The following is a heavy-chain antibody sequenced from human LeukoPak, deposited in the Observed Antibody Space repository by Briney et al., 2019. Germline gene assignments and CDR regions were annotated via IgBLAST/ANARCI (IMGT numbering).Heavy chain of an antibody. J-gene: IGHJ4*02. CDR2: ISGGDGTT. CDR1: GFTFSNSA. Sequence: GGSLRLSCAASGFTFSNSAMNWVRQAPGRGLEWVSGISGGDGTTFYADSVKGRFTISRDNSKNTLYLQMNSLRAEDTAVYYCAKAGSLDIAARQNFWGQGTLVTVSS. V-gene: IGHV3-23*01. CDR3: AKAGSLDIAARQNF. D-gene: IGHD6-6*01.